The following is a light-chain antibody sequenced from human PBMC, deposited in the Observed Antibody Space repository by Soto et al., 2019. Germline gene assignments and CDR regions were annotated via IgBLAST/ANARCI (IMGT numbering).Light chain of an antibody. Sequence: DIQMTQSPSTLSASVGDRVTITCRASESISRWLGWYHQKPGKAAKLLIYDVSSLESGVPSRFSGSGSGTEFTLTISSLQPDDFATYYCQQYNTFWTFGQGTKVDIK. CDR1: ESISRW. CDR3: QQYNTFWT. V-gene: IGKV1-5*01. CDR2: DVS. J-gene: IGKJ1*01.